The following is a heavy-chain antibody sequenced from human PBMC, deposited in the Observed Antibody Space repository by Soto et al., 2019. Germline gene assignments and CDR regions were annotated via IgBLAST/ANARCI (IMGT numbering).Heavy chain of an antibody. V-gene: IGHV3-48*03. CDR1: GFTFSSYE. J-gene: IGHJ4*02. CDR3: ARVRDGYSGYFDY. CDR2: VTTSGSSK. D-gene: IGHD5-18*01. Sequence: EVQLAESGGGLGQPGGSLRLSCAASGFTFSSYEMNWVRQAPGKGLEWIAYVTTSGSSKYYADSVKGRFSISRDNAKNSLYLQMNSLRAEDTAVYYCARVRDGYSGYFDYWGQGTLVTVSS.